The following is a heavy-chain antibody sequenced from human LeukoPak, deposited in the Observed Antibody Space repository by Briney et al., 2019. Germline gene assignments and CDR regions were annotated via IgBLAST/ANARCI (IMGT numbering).Heavy chain of an antibody. Sequence: GGSLRLSCVDSGFTVTNAWMSWVRQAPGKGLEWIGRIKSKTDGETTNYAEPVRGRFTISRDDSKSAVYLQMNSLKIEDTAVYYCTTDLGTYYHGSQRLIPIDYWGQGTLVTVSS. J-gene: IGHJ4*02. CDR2: IKSKTDGETT. CDR1: GFTVTNAW. CDR3: TTDLGTYYHGSQRLIPIDY. V-gene: IGHV3-15*01. D-gene: IGHD3-10*01.